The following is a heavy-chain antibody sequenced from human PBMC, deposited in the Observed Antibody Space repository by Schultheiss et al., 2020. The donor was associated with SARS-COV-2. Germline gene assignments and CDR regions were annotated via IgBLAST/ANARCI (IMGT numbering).Heavy chain of an antibody. CDR2: ISSSGSTI. CDR3: ARDNPIYSGALTVIDY. Sequence: GESLKISCAASGFTFSSYEMNWVRQAPGKGLEWVSYISSSGSTIYYADSVKGRFTISRDNAKNSLYLQMNSLRAEDTAVYYCARDNPIYSGALTVIDYWGQGTLVTVSS. D-gene: IGHD4-11*01. V-gene: IGHV3-48*03. CDR1: GFTFSSYE. J-gene: IGHJ4*02.